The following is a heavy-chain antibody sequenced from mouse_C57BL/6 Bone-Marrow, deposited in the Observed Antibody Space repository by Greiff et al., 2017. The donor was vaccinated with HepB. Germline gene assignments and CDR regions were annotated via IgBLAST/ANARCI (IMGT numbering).Heavy chain of an antibody. V-gene: IGHV1-62-2*01. CDR3: ARHEDKAYHYGSSSWFAY. J-gene: IGHJ3*01. D-gene: IGHD1-1*01. CDR2: FYPGSGSI. Sequence: VQLQQSGAELVKPGASVKLSCKASGYTFTEYTIHWVKQRSGQGLEWIGWFYPGSGSIKYNEKFKDKATLTADKSSSTVYMELSRLTSEDSAVYFCARHEDKAYHYGSSSWFAYWGQGTLVTVSA. CDR1: GYTFTEYT.